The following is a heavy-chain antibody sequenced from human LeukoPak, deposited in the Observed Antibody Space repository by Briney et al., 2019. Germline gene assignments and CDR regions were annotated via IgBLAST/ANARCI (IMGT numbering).Heavy chain of an antibody. Sequence: PGGSLRLSCAGSGFTFADYYLSWIRQAPGKGLEWISDISTTGRTHYGDSVQGRFTISRDNAKNSLFLQMNSLRADDTGVYYCGRGVRGSPVDCWGQGTLLTVSS. J-gene: IGHJ4*02. CDR2: ISTTGRT. CDR1: GFTFADYY. CDR3: GRGVRGSPVDC. V-gene: IGHV3-11*01. D-gene: IGHD3-10*01.